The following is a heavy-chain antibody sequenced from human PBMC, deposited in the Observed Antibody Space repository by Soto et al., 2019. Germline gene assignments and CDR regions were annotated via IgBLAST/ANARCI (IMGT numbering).Heavy chain of an antibody. D-gene: IGHD3-16*01. J-gene: IGHJ6*02. CDR3: ARGVDLQYVMDV. CDR2: ISGSSNTI. Sequence: EVQLVESGGGLIQRGGSLRLSCAASGFTLSTYSLNWVRQAPRKGLEWLSYISGSSNTIYYADSVKGRFTISRDNAKNSLYLQMNSLRDEDTAVYFCARGVDLQYVMDVWGQGTTVTVSS. V-gene: IGHV3-48*02. CDR1: GFTLSTYS.